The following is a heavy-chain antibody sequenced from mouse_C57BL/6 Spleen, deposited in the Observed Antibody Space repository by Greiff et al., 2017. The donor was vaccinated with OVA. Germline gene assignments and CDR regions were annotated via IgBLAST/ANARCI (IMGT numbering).Heavy chain of an antibody. CDR3: ARSPYYYGSRGAMDY. V-gene: IGHV1-59*01. D-gene: IGHD1-1*01. CDR1: GYTFTSYW. CDR2: IDPSDSYT. Sequence: QVQLQQPGAELVRPGTSVKLSCKASGYTFTSYWMHWVKQRPGQGLEWIGVIDPSDSYTNYNQKFKGKATLTVDTSSSTAYMQLSSLTSEDSAVYYCARSPYYYGSRGAMDYWGQGTSVTVSS. J-gene: IGHJ4*01.